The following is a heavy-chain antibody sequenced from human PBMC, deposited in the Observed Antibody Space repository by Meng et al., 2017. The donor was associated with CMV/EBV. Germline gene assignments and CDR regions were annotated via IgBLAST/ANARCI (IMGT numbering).Heavy chain of an antibody. CDR1: GFTVSNKY. CDR3: ASSPPYYYYYYYAMDV. V-gene: IGHV3-53*01. J-gene: IGHJ6*02. Sequence: GESLKISCAASGFTVSNKYMSWVRQAPGKGLEWVSLIHSDGSTYYADSVKGRFTISRDNSRNTLYLQMNSLRAEDTAVYNCASSPPYYYYYYYAMDVWGQGTTVTVSS. CDR2: IHSDGST. D-gene: IGHD3-22*01.